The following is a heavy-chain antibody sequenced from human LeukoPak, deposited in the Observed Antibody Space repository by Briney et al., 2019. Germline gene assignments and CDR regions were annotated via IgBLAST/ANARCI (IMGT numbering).Heavy chain of an antibody. CDR3: ASQVNYYDSSGYQLEDDY. CDR1: GFTFSSYA. D-gene: IGHD3-22*01. CDR2: PTPTGRNR. Sequence: GGSLRLSCAASGFTFSSYAMSWVRHPPPHPPHPPPPPTPTGRNRYYGDSVKGRFTISRDNSKNTLYMQMNSLRAEDTAVYYCASQVNYYDSSGYQLEDDYWGQGTLVTVSS. V-gene: IGHV3-23*01. J-gene: IGHJ4*02.